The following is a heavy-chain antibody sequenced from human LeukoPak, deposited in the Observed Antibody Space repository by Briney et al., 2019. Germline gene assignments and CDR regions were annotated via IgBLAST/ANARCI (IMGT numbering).Heavy chain of an antibody. CDR3: GIKRIRGNPFDY. CDR1: AYTFTDYY. V-gene: IGHV1-2*02. J-gene: IGHJ4*02. D-gene: IGHD3-10*01. CDR2: FHPSSGGA. Sequence: GASVKVSCKASAYTFTDYYVHWVRQAPGQGLEWMGWFHPSSGGAGYAQRFQGRVTMTRDTSISTAYMQLTRLTSDDTALYYCGIKRIRGNPFDYWGQGTLVTVSS.